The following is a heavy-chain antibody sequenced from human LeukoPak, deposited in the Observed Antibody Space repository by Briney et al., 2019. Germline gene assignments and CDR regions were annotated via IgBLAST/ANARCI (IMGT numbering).Heavy chain of an antibody. V-gene: IGHV3-21*01. Sequence: GGSLRLSCAASGFTFSSYSMNWVRQAPGKGLEWVSSISSSSSYIYYADSVKGRFTISRDNAKNSLYLQMNSLRADDTAVYYRARDSPGIVGATNYWGQGTLVTVSS. CDR3: ARDSPGIVGATNY. CDR2: ISSSSSYI. CDR1: GFTFSSYS. J-gene: IGHJ4*02. D-gene: IGHD1-26*01.